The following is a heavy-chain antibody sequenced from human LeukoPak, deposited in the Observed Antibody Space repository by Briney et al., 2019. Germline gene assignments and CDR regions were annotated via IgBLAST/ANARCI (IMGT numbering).Heavy chain of an antibody. CDR2: IRYDGSNK. CDR3: AKDWLSAQTLFLDWSVKYYFDY. J-gene: IGHJ4*02. Sequence: GGSLRLSCAASGFTFSSYGMHWVRQAPGKGLEWVAFIRYDGSNKYYADSVKGRFTISRDNSKNTLYLQMNSLRAEDTAVYYCAKDWLSAQTLFLDWSVKYYFDYWGQGTLVTVSS. CDR1: GFTFSSYG. V-gene: IGHV3-30*02. D-gene: IGHD3-9*01.